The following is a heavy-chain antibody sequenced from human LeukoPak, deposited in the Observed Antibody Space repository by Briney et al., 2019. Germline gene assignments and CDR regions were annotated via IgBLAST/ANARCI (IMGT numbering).Heavy chain of an antibody. Sequence: GGSLRLSCTASGFTFRKYWLHWVRQAPGKGLVWVSRINPDGGSTSYADSVKGRFTISRDNAKNSLYLQMNSLRAEDTAVYYCARPSRIRGVRGLVGMDVWGQGTTVTVSS. CDR3: ARPSRIRGVRGLVGMDV. CDR1: GFTFRKYW. D-gene: IGHD3-10*01. V-gene: IGHV3-74*01. CDR2: INPDGGST. J-gene: IGHJ6*02.